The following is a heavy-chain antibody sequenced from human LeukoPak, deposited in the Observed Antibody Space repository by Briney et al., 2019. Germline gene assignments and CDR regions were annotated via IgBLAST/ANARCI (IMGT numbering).Heavy chain of an antibody. CDR2: ISSDGSEK. V-gene: IGHV3-30*04. J-gene: IGHJ4*02. Sequence: GGSLRLSCAASGFVFCRFALHWVRQAPGKGLEWVAAISSDGSEKYYADSVKGRFTISRDNSKNTLYLQMNSVRVEDTAVYYCARKYGSGGTYIDYWGQGTLVTVSS. D-gene: IGHD2-15*01. CDR1: GFVFCRFA. CDR3: ARKYGSGGTYIDY.